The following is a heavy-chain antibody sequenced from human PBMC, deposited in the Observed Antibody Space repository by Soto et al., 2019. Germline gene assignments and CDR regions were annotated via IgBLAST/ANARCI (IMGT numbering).Heavy chain of an antibody. V-gene: IGHV3-48*01. J-gene: IGHJ4*02. CDR1: GFTFSSYS. D-gene: IGHD3-3*01. CDR3: ARGITIFGVVTFDY. Sequence: GGSLRLSCAASGFTFSSYSMNWVRQAPGKGLEWVSYISSSSSTIYYADSVKGRFTISRDNAKNSLYLQMNSLRAEDTAVYYCARGITIFGVVTFDYWGQGTLVTVSS. CDR2: ISSSSSTI.